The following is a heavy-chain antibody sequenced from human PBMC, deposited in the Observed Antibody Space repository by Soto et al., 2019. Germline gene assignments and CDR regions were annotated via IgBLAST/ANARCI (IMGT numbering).Heavy chain of an antibody. CDR2: ISGSGGST. CDR3: AKDTPARAVTHVRAYL. CDR1: GFTFSSYA. Sequence: EVQLLESGGGLVQPGGSLRLSCAASGFTFSSYAMSWVRQAPGKGLEWVSAISGSGGSTYYADSVKGRFTISRDNSKNPLYLQMTSLRAEDTAVYYCAKDTPARAVTHVRAYLWGRGTLVTVSS. D-gene: IGHD4-17*01. J-gene: IGHJ2*01. V-gene: IGHV3-23*01.